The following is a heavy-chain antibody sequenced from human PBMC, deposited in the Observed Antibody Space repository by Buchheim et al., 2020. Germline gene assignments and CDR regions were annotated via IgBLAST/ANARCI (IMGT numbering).Heavy chain of an antibody. V-gene: IGHV4-59*02. Sequence: VQLQESGPGLVEASETLSLTCTVSGDSVSPYYWNWVRQSPGKGLEWIGNIFYGGSTTYNPSLKSRVTMSGDTSKNQFSLKLMSVTAADTAVYYCTRDSSIDVAFVYWGRGTL. CDR3: TRDSSIDVAFVY. CDR1: GDSVSPYY. CDR2: IFYGGST. J-gene: IGHJ4*01. D-gene: IGHD2-2*01.